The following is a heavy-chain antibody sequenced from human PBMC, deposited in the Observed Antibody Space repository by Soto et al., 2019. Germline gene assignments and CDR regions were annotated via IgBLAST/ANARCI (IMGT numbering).Heavy chain of an antibody. V-gene: IGHV1-3*05. CDR1: GYTFTSYA. D-gene: IGHD2-15*01. CDR3: ARTIATAKNGYGVVGWFDP. J-gene: IGHJ5*02. CDR2: INAGNGNT. Sequence: QVQLVQSGAEEKKPGASVKVSCKASGYTFTSYAMHWVRQAPGQRLEWMGWINAGNGNTKYSQKFQGRVTITRDTAASTAYMELGSLRSEDTAVYYCARTIATAKNGYGVVGWFDPWGQGTLVTVSS.